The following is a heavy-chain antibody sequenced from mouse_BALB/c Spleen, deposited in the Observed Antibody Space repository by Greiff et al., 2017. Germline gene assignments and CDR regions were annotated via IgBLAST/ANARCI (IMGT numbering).Heavy chain of an antibody. CDR1: GYTFSSYW. V-gene: IGHV1-9*01. J-gene: IGHJ2*01. CDR2: ILPGSVST. D-gene: IGHD1-1*01. CDR3: ARAHYYGSFDY. Sequence: QVQLKESGAELMKPGASVKISCKATGYTFSSYWIEWVKQRPGHGLEWIGEILPGSVSTNYNEKFKGKATFTADTSSNTAYMQLSSLTSEDSAVYYCARAHYYGSFDYWGQGTTVTVSS.